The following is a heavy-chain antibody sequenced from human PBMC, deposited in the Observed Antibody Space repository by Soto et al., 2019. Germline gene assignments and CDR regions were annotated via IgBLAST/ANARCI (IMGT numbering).Heavy chain of an antibody. CDR3: ARVPYPYSSGWYGYYFDY. CDR2: IIPIFGTT. Sequence: QVQLVQSGAEVKKPGSSVKVSCKASGGTFSSYAISSARQAPGQRLEWTGGIIPIFGTTNYAQKFQGRVTITAEKSTSTAYMELSSLRSEDTAVYYCARVPYPYSSGWYGYYFDYWGQGTLVTVSS. J-gene: IGHJ4*02. D-gene: IGHD6-19*01. CDR1: GGTFSSYA. V-gene: IGHV1-69*06.